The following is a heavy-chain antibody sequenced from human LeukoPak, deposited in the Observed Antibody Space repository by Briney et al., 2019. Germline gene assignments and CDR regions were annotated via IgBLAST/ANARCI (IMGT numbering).Heavy chain of an antibody. CDR1: GGSISSSSYY. CDR3: ARGPQYCSSTSCYRGYFDY. Sequence: SETLSLTCTVSGGSISSSSYYWGWIRQPPGKGLEWIGSIYYSGSTNYNPSLKSRVTISVDTSKNQFSLKLSSVTAADTAVYYCARGPQYCSSTSCYRGYFDYWGQGTLVTVSS. V-gene: IGHV4-39*07. CDR2: IYYSGST. D-gene: IGHD2-2*01. J-gene: IGHJ4*02.